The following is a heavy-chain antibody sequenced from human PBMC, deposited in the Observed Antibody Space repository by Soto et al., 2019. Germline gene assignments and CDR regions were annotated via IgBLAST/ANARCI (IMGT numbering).Heavy chain of an antibody. Sequence: DVQLVESGGGLIQPGGSLRLSCVASGLTVSGKKYMACVRQAPGKGPEWGSGVSELDGTYYADSVRGRFTTSINSSRTTIYLQTRDLRPEDPALYFCATWHLREHAYDIWGQGTMVPLSS. CDR2: VSELDGT. D-gene: IGHD5-12*01. CDR3: ATWHLREHAYDI. J-gene: IGHJ3*02. V-gene: IGHV3-53*01. CDR1: GLTVSGKKY.